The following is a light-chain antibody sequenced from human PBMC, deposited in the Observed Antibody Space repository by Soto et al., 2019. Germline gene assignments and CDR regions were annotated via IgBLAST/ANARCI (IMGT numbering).Light chain of an antibody. CDR2: KAS. CDR1: QSIGSW. CDR3: QQYNSYPWT. V-gene: IGKV1-5*03. Sequence: DIQMTQSPSTLSASVGDRVSINCRASQSIGSWLAWYQQKPGKAPKLLIYKASTLESGVPSNFSGSGSGTEFTLTISSLQPEDFATYYCQQYNSYPWTFGQGTKV. J-gene: IGKJ1*01.